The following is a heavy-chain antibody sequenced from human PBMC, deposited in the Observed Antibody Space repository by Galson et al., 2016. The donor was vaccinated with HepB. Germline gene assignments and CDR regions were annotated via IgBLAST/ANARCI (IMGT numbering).Heavy chain of an antibody. Sequence: QSGAEVKEPGESLKISCKASGYSFSTYWIGWVRQMPGKGLEWMGIIYPGDSDTRYSPSFQGQVTISADRSISTAYLQWSNLKASDSAIYYCARAGYCGGADGEGGGGDYWGQGTLVSVSS. CDR3: ARAGYCGGADGEGGGGDY. CDR1: GYSFSTYW. V-gene: IGHV5-51*01. CDR2: IYPGDSDT. D-gene: IGHD2-21*01. J-gene: IGHJ4*02.